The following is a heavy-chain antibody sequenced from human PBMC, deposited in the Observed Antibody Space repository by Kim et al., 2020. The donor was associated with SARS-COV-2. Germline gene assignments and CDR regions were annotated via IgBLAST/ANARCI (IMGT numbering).Heavy chain of an antibody. D-gene: IGHD3-9*01. CDR3: AAELRYFDWSTDAFDI. Sequence: SLKSRVTISVDTSKNQFSLKLSSVTAADTAVYYCAAELRYFDWSTDAFDIWGQGTMVTVSS. V-gene: IGHV4-30-2*04. J-gene: IGHJ3*02.